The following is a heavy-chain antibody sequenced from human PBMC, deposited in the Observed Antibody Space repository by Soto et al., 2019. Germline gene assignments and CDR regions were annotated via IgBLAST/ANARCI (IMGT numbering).Heavy chain of an antibody. CDR1: GFSLSTSGVG. Sequence: SGPTLVNPTQTLTLTCTFSGFSLSTSGVGVGWIRQPPGKALEWLALIYWDDDKRYSPALKSRLTITKDTSKNQVVLTMTNMDPVDTATYYCAHLNYYDSSGYYDYWGQGTLVTVSS. CDR2: IYWDDDK. D-gene: IGHD3-22*01. J-gene: IGHJ4*02. CDR3: AHLNYYDSSGYYDY. V-gene: IGHV2-5*02.